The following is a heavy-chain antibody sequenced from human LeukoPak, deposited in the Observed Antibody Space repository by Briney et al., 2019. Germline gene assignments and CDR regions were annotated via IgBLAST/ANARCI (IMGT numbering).Heavy chain of an antibody. J-gene: IGHJ6*02. V-gene: IGHV1-18*01. D-gene: IGHD3-3*01. CDR1: GYTFTSYA. CDR2: ISAYNGNT. CDR3: ARDVITIFGVVMSPDGYYYYYGMDV. Sequence: ASVKVSCKASGYTFTSYAMHWVRQAPGQRLEWMGWISAYNGNTNYAQKLQGRVTMTTDTSTSTAYMELRSLRSDDTAVYYCARDVITIFGVVMSPDGYYYYYGMDVWGQGTTVTVSS.